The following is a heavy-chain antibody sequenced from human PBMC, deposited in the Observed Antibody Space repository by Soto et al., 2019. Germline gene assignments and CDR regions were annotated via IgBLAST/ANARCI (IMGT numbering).Heavy chain of an antibody. CDR1: GGSISSSSYY. J-gene: IGHJ5*02. CDR2: IYYSGST. D-gene: IGHD2-21*02. V-gene: IGHV4-39*07. Sequence: SETLSLTCTVSGGSISSSSYYWGWIRQPPGKGLEWIGSIYYSGSTYYNPSLKSRVNISVDTSKNQFSLKLISVTAADTVVYYCASLQQCGGDFYKWFDPWGQGTLVTVSS. CDR3: ASLQQCGGDFYKWFDP.